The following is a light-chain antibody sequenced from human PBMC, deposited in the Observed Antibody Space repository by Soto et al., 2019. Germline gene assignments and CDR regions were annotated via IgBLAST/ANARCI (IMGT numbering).Light chain of an antibody. V-gene: IGKV3-15*01. J-gene: IGKJ1*01. CDR2: DTS. Sequence: EIVVTQSPATLSVSPGERVTLSCRASQSVSSSLAWYQQRPGQAPRLLIYDTSTRAPGIAARFSGSGSGTEFPLTISSLQPEDVAVYYCQQYVHWTPGTLGQGPKVDIK. CDR1: QSVSSS. CDR3: QQYVHWTPGT.